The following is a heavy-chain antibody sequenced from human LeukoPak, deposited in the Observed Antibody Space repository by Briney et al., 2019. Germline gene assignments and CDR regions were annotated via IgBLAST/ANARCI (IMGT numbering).Heavy chain of an antibody. D-gene: IGHD6-13*01. V-gene: IGHV3-23*01. CDR2: ISGGST. CDR1: GFTFSSYA. Sequence: GGSLRLSCAASGFTFSSYAMSWVRQAPGKGLEWVSAISGGSTYYADSVKGRFTISRDNSKNTLYLQMNSLRAEDTAVYYCASTRRIAAAGGVWFDPWGQGTLVTVSS. J-gene: IGHJ5*02. CDR3: ASTRRIAAAGGVWFDP.